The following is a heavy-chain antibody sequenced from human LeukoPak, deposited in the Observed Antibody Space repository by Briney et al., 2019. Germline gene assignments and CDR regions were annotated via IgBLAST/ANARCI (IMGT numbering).Heavy chain of an antibody. V-gene: IGHV3-53*01. CDR3: ARGFANGDYRLDY. CDR1: GFTVSRNY. Sequence: GGSLRLSCAASGFTVSRNYMNWVRQAPGKGLEWVSVLYRGGSTYYADSVEGRFTISRDNSKNTLSLQMNSLRADDTAVYYCARGFANGDYRLDYWGQGTLVTVSS. J-gene: IGHJ4*02. D-gene: IGHD4-17*01. CDR2: LYRGGST.